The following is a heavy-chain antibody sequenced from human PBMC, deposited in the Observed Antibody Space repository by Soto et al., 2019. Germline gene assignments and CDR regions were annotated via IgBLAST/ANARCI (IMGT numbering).Heavy chain of an antibody. CDR2: IYSGGST. D-gene: IGHD5-12*01. V-gene: IGHV3-53*04. CDR3: ARGGSGYGEGDWFDP. J-gene: IGHJ5*02. Sequence: GGSLRLSCAASGFTVSSNYMSWVRQAPGKGLEWVSVIYSGGSTYYADSVKGRFTISRHNSKNTLYLQMNSLRAEDTAVYYCARGGSGYGEGDWFDPWGQGILVTVSS. CDR1: GFTVSSNY.